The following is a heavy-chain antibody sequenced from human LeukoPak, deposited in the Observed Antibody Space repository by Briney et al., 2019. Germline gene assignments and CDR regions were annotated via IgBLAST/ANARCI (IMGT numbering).Heavy chain of an antibody. D-gene: IGHD5-18*01. CDR2: INTKTGNP. Sequence: GASVKVSCKASGYIFNSYAMNWVRQAPGQGLEWMGWINTKTGNPTYAQGFTGRFVFSLDTSVSTPYLQISSLKAEDTAVYYCARGYSYGSPSEAYYFDYWGQGTLVTVSS. CDR1: GYIFNSYA. J-gene: IGHJ4*02. V-gene: IGHV7-4-1*02. CDR3: ARGYSYGSPSEAYYFDY.